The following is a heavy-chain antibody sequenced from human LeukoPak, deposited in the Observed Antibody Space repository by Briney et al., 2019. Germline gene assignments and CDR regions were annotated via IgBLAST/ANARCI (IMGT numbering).Heavy chain of an antibody. J-gene: IGHJ4*02. Sequence: SETLSLTCTVSGGSISSSSYYWGWIRQPPGEGLECIGSLYYRGSTYYNPSLKSRVTIFVDTSKNQFSLKLSSVTAADAAVYYCATSANSWSYYFDYWGQGAVVTVSS. D-gene: IGHD6-13*01. CDR3: ATSANSWSYYFDY. CDR1: GGSISSSSYY. V-gene: IGHV4-39*01. CDR2: LYYRGST.